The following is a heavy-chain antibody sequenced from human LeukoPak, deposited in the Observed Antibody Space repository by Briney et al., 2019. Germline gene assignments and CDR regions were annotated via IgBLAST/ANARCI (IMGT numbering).Heavy chain of an antibody. CDR1: GYTFTGYD. CDR3: ATSYYDFWSGYFPFDY. CDR2: MNPNSGNT. V-gene: IGHV1-8*01. J-gene: IGHJ4*02. Sequence: ASVKVSCKASGYTFTGYDINWVRQATGQGLEWMGWMNPNSGNTGYAQKFQGRVTMTRNTSISTAYMELSSLRSEDTAVYYCATSYYDFWSGYFPFDYWGQGTLVTVSS. D-gene: IGHD3-3*01.